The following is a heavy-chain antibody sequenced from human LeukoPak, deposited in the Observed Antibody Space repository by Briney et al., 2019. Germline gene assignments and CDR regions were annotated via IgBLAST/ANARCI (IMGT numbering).Heavy chain of an antibody. CDR1: GFTFSSYW. V-gene: IGHV3-66*01. CDR3: ARVGYSGSLYYYYYYMDV. J-gene: IGHJ6*03. Sequence: GGSLRLSCAASGFTFSSYWMSWVRQAPGKGLEWVSVIYSGGSTYYADSVKGRFTISRDNSKNTLYLQMNSLRAEDTAVYYCARVGYSGSLYYYYYYMDVWGKGTTVTISS. D-gene: IGHD1-26*01. CDR2: IYSGGST.